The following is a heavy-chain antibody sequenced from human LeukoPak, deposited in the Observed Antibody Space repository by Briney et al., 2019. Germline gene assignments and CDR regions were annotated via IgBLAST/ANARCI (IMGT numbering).Heavy chain of an antibody. CDR3: ARGDLGYCSSTSCPVDY. Sequence: ASVKVSCKASGYTFTSYGITWVRQAPGQGLEWMGWISTYDGNTNSAQKLQGRLTMTTDTSTNTAYMELRSLRSDDTAVYYCARGDLGYCSSTSCPVDYWGQGTLVTVSS. V-gene: IGHV1-18*01. CDR2: ISTYDGNT. CDR1: GYTFTSYG. J-gene: IGHJ4*02. D-gene: IGHD2-2*01.